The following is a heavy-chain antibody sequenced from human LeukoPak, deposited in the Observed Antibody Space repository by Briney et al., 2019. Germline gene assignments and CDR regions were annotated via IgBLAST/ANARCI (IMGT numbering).Heavy chain of an antibody. CDR1: GFTFSSYG. D-gene: IGHD1-1*01. CDR2: IWYDGSNK. CDR3: AKDRHGNAATYFQY. V-gene: IGHV3-33*06. J-gene: IGHJ1*01. Sequence: GGSLRLSCAASGFTFSSYGMHWVRQAPGKGLEWVAVIWYDGSNKYYADSVKGRFTISRDNSKNTLYLQMNSLRAEDTAVYYCAKDRHGNAATYFQYWGQGTLVTVSP.